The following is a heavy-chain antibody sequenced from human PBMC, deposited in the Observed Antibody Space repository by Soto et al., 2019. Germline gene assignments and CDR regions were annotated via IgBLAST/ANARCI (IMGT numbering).Heavy chain of an antibody. J-gene: IGHJ4*02. CDR3: SIQPASLRTFVF. D-gene: IGHD5-18*01. CDR2: ITGGGGGRT. CDR1: GFTFTNYA. Sequence: GGSLRLSCAASGFTFTNYAMNWVRQAPGKGLEWVSTITGGGGGRTNYADSVKGRFTISRDNSKNTLYLQMNSLRAEDTAVYYFSIQPASLRTFVFRGPGALVTRSS. V-gene: IGHV3-23*01.